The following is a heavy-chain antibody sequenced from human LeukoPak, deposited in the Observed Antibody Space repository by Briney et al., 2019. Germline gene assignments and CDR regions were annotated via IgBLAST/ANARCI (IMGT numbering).Heavy chain of an antibody. V-gene: IGHV4-59*01. CDR3: ARASSYYYGSGSYEPYYYYGMDV. Sequence: SETLSLTCTVSGGSISSYYWSWIRQPPGKGLEWIGYIYYSGSTNYNPSLKSRVTISVDTSKNQFSLKLSSVTAADTAVYYCARASSYYYGSGSYEPYYYYGMDVWGQGTTVTVSS. D-gene: IGHD3-10*01. J-gene: IGHJ6*02. CDR2: IYYSGST. CDR1: GGSISSYY.